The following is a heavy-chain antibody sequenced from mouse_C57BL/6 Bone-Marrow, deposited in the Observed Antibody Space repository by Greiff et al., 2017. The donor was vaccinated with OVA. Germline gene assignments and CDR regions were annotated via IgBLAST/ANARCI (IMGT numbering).Heavy chain of an antibody. J-gene: IGHJ2*01. V-gene: IGHV2-4*01. CDR1: GFSLTSYG. CDR2: IWSGGST. D-gene: IGHD2-4*01. Sequence: VQLVESGPGLVQPSQSLSITCTVSGFSLTSYGVHWVRQPPGKGLEWLGVIWSGGSTDYNAAFISRLSISKDNSKSQVFFKMNSLQADDTAIYYCAKKGDYDGSFDYWGQGTTLTVSS. CDR3: AKKGDYDGSFDY.